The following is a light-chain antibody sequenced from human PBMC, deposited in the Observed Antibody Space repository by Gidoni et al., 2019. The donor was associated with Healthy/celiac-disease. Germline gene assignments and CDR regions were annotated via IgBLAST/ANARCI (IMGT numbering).Light chain of an antibody. Sequence: DIVMTQSPDSLAVSLGESATINCKSSQSVLYSSNNKNYLAWYQQKPGQPPKLLIYWASTRESGVPDRFRGSASGTDFTLPISSLQAEDVAVYYCQQYYSTQLTFGGGTKVEIK. V-gene: IGKV4-1*01. CDR3: QQYYSTQLT. CDR1: QSVLYSSNNKNY. J-gene: IGKJ4*01. CDR2: WAS.